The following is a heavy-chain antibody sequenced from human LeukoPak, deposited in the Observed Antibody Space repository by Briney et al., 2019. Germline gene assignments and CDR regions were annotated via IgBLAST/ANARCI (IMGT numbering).Heavy chain of an antibody. D-gene: IGHD3-10*01. V-gene: IGHV3-9*01. CDR1: GFTFDDYA. CDR3: AKSYGSGSYYNVDY. J-gene: IGHJ4*02. Sequence: GRSLRLSCAASGFTFDDYAMHWVRQAPGKGLEWVSGISWNSGSIGYADSVKGRFTISRDNAKNSLYLQMNSLRAEDRALYYCAKSYGSGSYYNVDYRGQGTLVTVSS. CDR2: ISWNSGSI.